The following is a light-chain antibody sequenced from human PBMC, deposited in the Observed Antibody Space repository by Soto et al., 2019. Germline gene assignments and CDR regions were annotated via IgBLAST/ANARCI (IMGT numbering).Light chain of an antibody. V-gene: IGKV1-5*01. CDR2: DAS. J-gene: IGKJ1*01. CDR3: QQYNSYSPRT. CDR1: QSIGNW. Sequence: VQLTEARSTLSTSVGDRVSITCRASQSIGNWLAWYQQKPGKAPNLLIYDASTLENGVPSRFSGSASGTDFTLTISSLQPYDFATYYCQQYNSYSPRTFGQGTKVDI.